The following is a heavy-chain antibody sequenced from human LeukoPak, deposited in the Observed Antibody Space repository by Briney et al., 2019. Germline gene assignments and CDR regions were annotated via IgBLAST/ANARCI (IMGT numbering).Heavy chain of an antibody. CDR3: AKIEVVVVPAVLGNFDY. CDR2: ISGSGGST. D-gene: IGHD2-2*01. CDR1: GFTFSSYA. Sequence: GGSLRLSCAASGFTFSSYAMSWVHQAPGKGLEWVSAISGSGGSTYYADSVKGRFTVSRDNSKNTLYLQMNSLRAEDTAVYYCAKIEVVVVPAVLGNFDYWGQGTLVTVSS. V-gene: IGHV3-23*01. J-gene: IGHJ4*02.